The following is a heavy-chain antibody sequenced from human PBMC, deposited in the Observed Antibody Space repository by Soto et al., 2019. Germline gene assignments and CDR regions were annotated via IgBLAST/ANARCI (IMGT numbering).Heavy chain of an antibody. D-gene: IGHD2-15*01. V-gene: IGHV5-51*01. CDR1: GYSFTSYW. CDR3: ARSRYCSGGSCYFDY. Sequence: GESLKISCKSSGYSFTSYWIGWVRQIPWKGLEWMGIIYPGDSDTRYIPSFQGQVTISVDKSISTAYLQWSSLKASDTAIYYCARSRYCSGGSCYFDYWGQGTPVTVSS. CDR2: IYPGDSDT. J-gene: IGHJ4*02.